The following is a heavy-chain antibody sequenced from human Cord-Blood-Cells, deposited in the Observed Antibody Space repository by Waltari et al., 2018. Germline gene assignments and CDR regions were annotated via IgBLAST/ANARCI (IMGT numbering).Heavy chain of an antibody. CDR1: GFTFSSYG. Sequence: QVQLVESGGGVVQPGRSLRLSCAASGFTFSSYGMHWVRQAPGKGLEWVAVISYDGSNKYYADSVKGRFTISRDNSKNTLYLQMNSLRAEDTAVYYCVNSGSYYFDYWGQGTLVTVSS. CDR2: ISYDGSNK. V-gene: IGHV3-30*18. D-gene: IGHD1-26*01. J-gene: IGHJ4*02. CDR3: VNSGSYYFDY.